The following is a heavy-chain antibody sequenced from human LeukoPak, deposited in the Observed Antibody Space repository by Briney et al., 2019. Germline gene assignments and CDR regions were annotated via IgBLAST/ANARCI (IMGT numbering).Heavy chain of an antibody. CDR3: AELGITMIGGV. CDR1: GFTFSSYG. D-gene: IGHD3-10*02. J-gene: IGHJ6*04. V-gene: IGHV3-30*02. Sequence: GGSLRLSCAASGFTFSSYGMHWVRQAPGKGLEWVAFIRYDGINKYYADSVKGRFTISRDNSKSTLYLQMNSLRAEDTAVYYCAELGITMIGGVWGKGTTVTISS. CDR2: IRYDGINK.